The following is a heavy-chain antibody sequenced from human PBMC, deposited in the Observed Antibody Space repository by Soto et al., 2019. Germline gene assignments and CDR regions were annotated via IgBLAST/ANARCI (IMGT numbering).Heavy chain of an antibody. V-gene: IGHV4-31*03. CDR3: ARGRSDYGGNLGWFDP. J-gene: IGHJ5*02. Sequence: QVQLQESGPGLVKPSQTLSLTCTVSDGSISSGGYYWSWIRQHPGKGLEWIGYIYYSGSTYYNPSLKSRVTISVDTSKNQFSLKLSSVTAADTAVYYCARGRSDYGGNLGWFDPWGQGTLVTVSS. D-gene: IGHD4-17*01. CDR1: DGSISSGGYY. CDR2: IYYSGST.